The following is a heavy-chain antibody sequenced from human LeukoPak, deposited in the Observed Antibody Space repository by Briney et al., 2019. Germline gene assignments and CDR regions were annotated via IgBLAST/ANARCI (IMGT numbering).Heavy chain of an antibody. CDR3: ARDSAVTTSYYYYGMDV. CDR1: GGSISSYY. D-gene: IGHD4-17*01. Sequence: PSEALSLTCTVSGGSISSYYWSWIRQPPGKGLEWIGYIYYSGSTNYNPSLKSRVTISVDTSKNQFSLKLSSVTAADTAVYYCARDSAVTTSYYYYGMDVWGQRTTVTVSS. J-gene: IGHJ6*02. V-gene: IGHV4-59*01. CDR2: IYYSGST.